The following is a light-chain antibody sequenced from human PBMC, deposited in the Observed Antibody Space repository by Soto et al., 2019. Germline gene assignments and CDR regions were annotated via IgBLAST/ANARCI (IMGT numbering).Light chain of an antibody. CDR1: SSDVGGYNY. CDR3: SSYTSSSTQV. J-gene: IGLJ1*01. V-gene: IGLV2-14*01. Sequence: QPALTQPASVSGSPGQSITISCTGTSSDVGGYNYVSWYQQHTGKAPKLMIYDVSNRPSGVSNRVSGSKSGNTASLTISGLQAEDEADYYCSSYTSSSTQVFGTGTELTVL. CDR2: DVS.